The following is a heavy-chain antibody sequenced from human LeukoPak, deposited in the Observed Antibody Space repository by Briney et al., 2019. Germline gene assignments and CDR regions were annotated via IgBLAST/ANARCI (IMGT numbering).Heavy chain of an antibody. J-gene: IGHJ4*02. CDR1: EFTVSINY. Sequence: GGSLRLSCAASEFTVSINYTSRVRQAPGKGLEWASVIYSGGSTYYADSVKGRFTISRDNSKNTLYLQMNSLRAEDTAVYYCASFSGYAFDYWGQGTLVTVSS. CDR3: ASFSGYAFDY. D-gene: IGHD5-12*01. V-gene: IGHV3-53*01. CDR2: IYSGGST.